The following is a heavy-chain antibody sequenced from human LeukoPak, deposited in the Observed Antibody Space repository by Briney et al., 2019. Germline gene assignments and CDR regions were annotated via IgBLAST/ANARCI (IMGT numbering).Heavy chain of an antibody. CDR2: ISAYNDNT. D-gene: IGHD3-10*01. Sequence: ASVKVSCKASGYTFTSYGISWVRQAPGQGLEWMGWISAYNDNTNYAQNLQGRVTMTTDTSTSTAYMELRSLRSDDTAVYYCARGPRKYYYGSGSDYYYYYYMDVWGKGTTVTVSS. V-gene: IGHV1-18*01. CDR3: ARGPRKYYYGSGSDYYYYYYMDV. J-gene: IGHJ6*03. CDR1: GYTFTSYG.